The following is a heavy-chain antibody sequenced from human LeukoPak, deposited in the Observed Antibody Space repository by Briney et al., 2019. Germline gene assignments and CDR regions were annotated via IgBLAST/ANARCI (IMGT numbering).Heavy chain of an antibody. Sequence: GRSLRLSCAASGFTFSSYGMHWVRQAPGKGLEWVAVISYDGSNKYYADSVKGRFTISRDNSKNTLYLQMNSLRAEDTAVYYCAKDSPPLSIAVAGYPGGYWGQGTLVTVSS. CDR2: ISYDGSNK. V-gene: IGHV3-30*18. CDR3: AKDSPPLSIAVAGYPGGY. J-gene: IGHJ4*02. D-gene: IGHD6-19*01. CDR1: GFTFSSYG.